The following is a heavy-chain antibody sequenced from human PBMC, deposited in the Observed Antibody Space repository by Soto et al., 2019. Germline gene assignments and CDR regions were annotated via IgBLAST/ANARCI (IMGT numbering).Heavy chain of an antibody. J-gene: IGHJ4*02. CDR2: INAGNGNT. V-gene: IGHV1-3*01. CDR1: GYTFTSYG. D-gene: IGHD3-22*01. Sequence: GASVKVSCKASGYTFTSYGMHWVRQAPGQRLEWMGWINAGNGNTKYSQKFQGRVTITRDTSASTAYMELSSLRSEDTAVYYCARAIVVVTPPDYWGQGTLVTVSS. CDR3: ARAIVVVTPPDY.